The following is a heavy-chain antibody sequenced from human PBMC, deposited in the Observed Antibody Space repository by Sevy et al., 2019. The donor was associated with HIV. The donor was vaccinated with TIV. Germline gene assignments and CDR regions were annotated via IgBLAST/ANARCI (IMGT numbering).Heavy chain of an antibody. J-gene: IGHJ4*02. CDR1: GFTFSSYA. CDR2: ISGSGGST. V-gene: IGHV3-23*01. CDR3: AKDGTYYYDSSGYWYFDY. Sequence: GGSLRLSCAASGFTFSSYAMSWVRQAPGKGLEWVSAISGSGGSTYYADSGKGRFTISRDNSKNTLYLQMNSLRAEDTAVYYCAKDGTYYYDSSGYWYFDYWGQGTLVTVSS. D-gene: IGHD3-22*01.